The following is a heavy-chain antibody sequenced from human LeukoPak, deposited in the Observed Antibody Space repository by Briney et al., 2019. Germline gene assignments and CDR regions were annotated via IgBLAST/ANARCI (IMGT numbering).Heavy chain of an antibody. J-gene: IGHJ4*02. D-gene: IGHD2/OR15-2a*01. Sequence: SSETLSLTCTVSGGSISSGGYYWSWIRQHPGKGLEWIGYIYYSGSTYYNPSLKSRVTISVDTSKNQFSLKLSSVTAADTAVYYCARVVSKLIHYYYFDYWGQGTLATVSS. CDR2: IYYSGST. V-gene: IGHV4-31*03. CDR3: ARVVSKLIHYYYFDY. CDR1: GGSISSGGYY.